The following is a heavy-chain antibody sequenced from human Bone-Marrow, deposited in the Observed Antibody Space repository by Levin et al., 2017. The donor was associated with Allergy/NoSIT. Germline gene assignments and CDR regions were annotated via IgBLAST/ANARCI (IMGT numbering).Heavy chain of an antibody. CDR2: INSDGSST. CDR1: GFTFSSYW. Sequence: GGSLRLSCAASGFTFSSYWMHWVRQAPGKGLVWVSRINSDGSSTSYADSVKGRFTISRDNAKNTLYLQMNSLRAEDTAVYYCARVFSYGWGIGFDYWGQGTLVTVSS. V-gene: IGHV3-74*01. J-gene: IGHJ4*02. CDR3: ARVFSYGWGIGFDY. D-gene: IGHD3-10*01.